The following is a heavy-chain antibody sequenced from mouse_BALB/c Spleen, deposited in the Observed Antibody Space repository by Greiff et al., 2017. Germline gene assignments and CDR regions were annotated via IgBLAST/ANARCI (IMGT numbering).Heavy chain of an antibody. Sequence: EVMLVESGGGLVQPGGSLKLSCAASGFTFSSYGMSWVRQTPDKRLELVATINSNGGSTYYPDSVKGRFTISRDNAKNTLYLQMSSLKSEDTAMYYCARYGNYVGYFDYWGQGTTLTVSS. CDR3: ARYGNYVGYFDY. D-gene: IGHD2-1*01. CDR2: INSNGGST. J-gene: IGHJ2*01. CDR1: GFTFSSYG. V-gene: IGHV5-6-3*01.